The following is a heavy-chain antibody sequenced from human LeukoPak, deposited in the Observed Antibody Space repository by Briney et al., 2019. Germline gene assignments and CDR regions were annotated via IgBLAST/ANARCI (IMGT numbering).Heavy chain of an antibody. V-gene: IGHV3-23*01. CDR1: GFTFSSYA. Sequence: GGSLRLSCAASGFTFSSYAMSWVRQVPGKGLEWVSAISGSGGSTYYADSVKGRFTISRDNSKNTLYLQMNSLRAEDTAVYYCAKDPFGSFVLRFLGIDYLGQGALVTVSS. CDR3: AKDPFGSFVLRFLGIDY. J-gene: IGHJ4*02. CDR2: ISGSGGST. D-gene: IGHD3-3*01.